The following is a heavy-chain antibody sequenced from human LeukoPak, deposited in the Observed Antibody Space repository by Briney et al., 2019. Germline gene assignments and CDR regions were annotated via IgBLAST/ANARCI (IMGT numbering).Heavy chain of an antibody. CDR2: INAGNGNT. Sequence: ASVKVSCKASGYTFTSYTMHWVRQAPGQRLEWMGWINAGNGNTKYSQKFQGRVTITRDTSASTAYMELSSLRSEDTAVYYCARVLNSGWFDPWGQGTLVTVSS. CDR3: ARVLNSGWFDP. D-gene: IGHD2-21*01. V-gene: IGHV1-3*01. J-gene: IGHJ5*02. CDR1: GYTFTSYT.